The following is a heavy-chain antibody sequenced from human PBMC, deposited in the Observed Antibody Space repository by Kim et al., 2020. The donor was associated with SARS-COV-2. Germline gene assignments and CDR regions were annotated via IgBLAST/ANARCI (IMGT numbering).Heavy chain of an antibody. D-gene: IGHD3-3*01. CDR2: IYYSGST. CDR1: GGSISSSSYY. Sequence: SETLSLTCTVSGGSISSSSYYWGWIRQPPGKGLEWIGSIYYSGSTYYNPSLNSRVTISVDTSKNQFSLKLRSVTAADTAVYYCASQLFTIFGVVISGWFDPWGQGTLVTVSS. CDR3: ASQLFTIFGVVISGWFDP. V-gene: IGHV4-39*01. J-gene: IGHJ5*02.